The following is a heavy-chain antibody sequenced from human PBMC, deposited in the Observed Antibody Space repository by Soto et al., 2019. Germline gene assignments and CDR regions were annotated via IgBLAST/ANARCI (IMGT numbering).Heavy chain of an antibody. D-gene: IGHD3-10*01. CDR2: TIPALGKT. CDR3: ARGPFRPSAMDV. Sequence: QVQLMQTGAEIKEPGSSVKGSCKTSGDNFKKNVFTGGRQAPGQGREWMGGTIPALGKTHYIEKFQGRVTITVDDATRTVYMEVRDLTSEDTAIYYCARGPFRPSAMDVWGQGTTVTVSS. V-gene: IGHV1-69*01. J-gene: IGHJ6*02. CDR1: GDNFKKNV.